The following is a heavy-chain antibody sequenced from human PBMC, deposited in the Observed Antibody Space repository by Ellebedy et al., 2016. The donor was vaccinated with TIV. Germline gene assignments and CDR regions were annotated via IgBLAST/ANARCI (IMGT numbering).Heavy chain of an antibody. D-gene: IGHD5-24*01. Sequence: GESLKISXATSGFTFSNYGMHWVRQAPGKGLEWVADIWFDGSRQFYADSVRGRFIVSRDSSKNTLFLQMNSLRVDDTAMYYCVRDVGNYPNWHFDLWGRGTLVTVSS. CDR3: VRDVGNYPNWHFDL. CDR2: IWFDGSRQ. V-gene: IGHV3-33*08. J-gene: IGHJ2*01. CDR1: GFTFSNYG.